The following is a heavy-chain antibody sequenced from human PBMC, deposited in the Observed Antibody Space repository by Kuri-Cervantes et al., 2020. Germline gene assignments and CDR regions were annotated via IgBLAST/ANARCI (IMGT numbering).Heavy chain of an antibody. CDR2: IGTAGDT. Sequence: GESLKISCAASGFTFSSYTMSWVRQAPGKGLEWVSAIGTAGDTYYPGSVKGRFTISRENAKNSLYLQMNSLRAGDTAVYYCARAYVDVTFDYWGQGTLVTVSS. J-gene: IGHJ4*02. CDR1: GFTFSSYT. V-gene: IGHV3-13*01. CDR3: ARAYVDVTFDY. D-gene: IGHD2-21*02.